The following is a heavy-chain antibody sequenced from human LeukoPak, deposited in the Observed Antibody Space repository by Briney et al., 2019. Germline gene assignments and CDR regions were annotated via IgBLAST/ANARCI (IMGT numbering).Heavy chain of an antibody. D-gene: IGHD2-15*01. Sequence: GGSLRLSCAASGFTLSSYAMHWVRRAPGKGLVWVAVISYDGSNKFYADSVEGSFTISRDNSKNTLYLQMNSLRAEDTAVYYCAREHIVVVVAATSLGFDYRGQGTLVTVSS. CDR3: AREHIVVVVAATSLGFDY. J-gene: IGHJ4*02. V-gene: IGHV3-30*04. CDR2: ISYDGSNK. CDR1: GFTLSSYA.